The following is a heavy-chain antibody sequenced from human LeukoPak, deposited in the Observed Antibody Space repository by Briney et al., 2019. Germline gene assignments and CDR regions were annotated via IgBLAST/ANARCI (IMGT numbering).Heavy chain of an antibody. Sequence: GSLRLSCAASGFTFSTYSMHWVRQAPGKGLEYVSAISIHGDRTYYANSVKGRFTISRDNSKNTLFLQMGSLRAEHMAIYYCARSRGLDLHYYYYMDVWGRRTPVTVSS. V-gene: IGHV3-64*01. CDR2: ISIHGDRT. J-gene: IGHJ6*03. CDR3: ARSRGLDLHYYYYMDV. CDR1: GFTFSTYS. D-gene: IGHD3-10*01.